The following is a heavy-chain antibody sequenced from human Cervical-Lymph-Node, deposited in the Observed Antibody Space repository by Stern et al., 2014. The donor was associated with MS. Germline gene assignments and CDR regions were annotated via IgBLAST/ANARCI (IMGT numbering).Heavy chain of an antibody. CDR2: IHYSGST. D-gene: IGHD3-16*01. V-gene: IGHV4-31*03. Sequence: QVQLQESGPGLVKPSQTLSLTCTDSGGSISSTGYYWSWIRQHPGKGLEWIGYIHYSGSTYYNPSLKSRGTISVDTSKNQFSLNLSSVTAADTALYYCARSDRLWGSFDYWGQGRLVTVSS. CDR3: ARSDRLWGSFDY. J-gene: IGHJ4*02. CDR1: GGSISSTGYY.